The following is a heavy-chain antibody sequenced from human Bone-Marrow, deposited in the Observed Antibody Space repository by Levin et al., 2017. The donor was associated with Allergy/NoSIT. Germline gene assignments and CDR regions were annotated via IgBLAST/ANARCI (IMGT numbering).Heavy chain of an antibody. CDR3: AAVGGRYGNAFDT. D-gene: IGHD1-26*01. Sequence: PGGSLRLSCSISGGSIGNDFWSWVRQPPGKGLEWIGYFYYGGSTLYNPSLESRVTISVDTSKSQFFLKVTSVTAADTAVYFCAAVGGRYGNAFDTWGQGALVTVSS. CDR1: GGSIGNDF. V-gene: IGHV4-59*08. CDR2: FYYGGST. J-gene: IGHJ4*02.